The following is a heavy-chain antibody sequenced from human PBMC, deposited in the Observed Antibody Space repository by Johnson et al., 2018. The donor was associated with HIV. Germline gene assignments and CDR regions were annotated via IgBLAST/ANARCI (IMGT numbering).Heavy chain of an antibody. CDR2: ISFDGSNE. CDR3: ARVEAAAGLDFDI. J-gene: IGHJ3*02. CDR1: GFTFSSYA. Sequence: QVQLVESGGGVVQPGRSLRLSCAASGFTFSSYAMHWVRQPPGKGLEWVAVISFDGSNEYHADSVKGRSTISRDNSKNTLYLQMNSLRTEDTAVYYCARVEAAAGLDFDIWGQGTMVTVSS. D-gene: IGHD6-13*01. V-gene: IGHV3-30*14.